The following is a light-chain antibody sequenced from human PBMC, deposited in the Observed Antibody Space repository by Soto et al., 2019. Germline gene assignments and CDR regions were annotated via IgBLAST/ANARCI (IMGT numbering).Light chain of an antibody. V-gene: IGLV2-14*03. CDR1: SNDVGGYKY. CDR2: EVN. J-gene: IGLJ1*01. CDR3: SSYSSNNILSYV. Sequence: QSALTQPASVSGAPGQSVTISCTGTSNDVGGYKYVSWYQQRPGTAPKLIMFEVNNRPSGVSDRFSGSRSANTASLTISGLQAQEEADYYCSSYSSNNILSYVFGTGTKVTVL.